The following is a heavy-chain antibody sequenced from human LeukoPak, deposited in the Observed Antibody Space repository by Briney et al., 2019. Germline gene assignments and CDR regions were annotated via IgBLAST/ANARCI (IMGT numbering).Heavy chain of an antibody. V-gene: IGHV1-2*04. D-gene: IGHD3-22*01. CDR1: GYTFTGYY. J-gene: IGHJ4*02. CDR3: ARWYSYDSSGYYYFDY. CDR2: INPNSGGT. Sequence: ASVKVSCKASGYTFTGYYMHWVRQAPGQGLEWMGWINPNSGGTNYAQKFQGWVTMTRDTSISTAYMELSRLGSDDTAVYYCARWYSYDSSGYYYFDYWGQGTLVTVSS.